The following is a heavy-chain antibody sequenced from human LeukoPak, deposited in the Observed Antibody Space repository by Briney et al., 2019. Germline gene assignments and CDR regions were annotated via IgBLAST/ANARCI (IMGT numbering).Heavy chain of an antibody. CDR1: GFTFSSYA. CDR2: IRSNGDST. CDR3: VKDGSGSYYTYYFDY. D-gene: IGHD3-10*01. J-gene: IGHJ4*02. Sequence: GGSLRLSCSASGFTFSSYAMHWGRHAPGKGREYVSAIRSNGDSTYYADSVKCRFSISRDNSKNTLYLQMSSLRAEDTAVYYCVKDGSGSYYTYYFDYWGQGTRVTVSS. V-gene: IGHV3-64D*06.